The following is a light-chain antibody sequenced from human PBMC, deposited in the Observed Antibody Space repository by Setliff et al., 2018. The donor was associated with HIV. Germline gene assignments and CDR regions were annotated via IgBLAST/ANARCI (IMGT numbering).Light chain of an antibody. CDR3: SSYTSTTCYV. CDR1: SNDVGGYNY. J-gene: IGLJ1*01. Sequence: QSALAQPASVSGSPGQSITISCTGASNDVGGYNYVSWYQQHPGKAPKLMIYDVTNRPSGVSNRLSGSKSGNTASLTISGLQAEDEADYYCSSYTSTTCYVFGSGTKVTVL. CDR2: DVT. V-gene: IGLV2-14*03.